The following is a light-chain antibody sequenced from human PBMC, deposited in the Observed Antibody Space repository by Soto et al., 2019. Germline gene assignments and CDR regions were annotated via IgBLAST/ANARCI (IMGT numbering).Light chain of an antibody. J-gene: IGKJ5*01. Sequence: LRLYARKRAVSAGEGAIRSCRASQSVSSSYLAWYQQKPGQAPRLLISAASSRATGIPDRFSGSGSGTDFTLTISSLEPDDFAVYYCQQYCSSPITFGQGTRLEIK. CDR1: QSVSSSY. CDR3: QQYCSSPIT. CDR2: AAS. V-gene: IGKV3-20*01.